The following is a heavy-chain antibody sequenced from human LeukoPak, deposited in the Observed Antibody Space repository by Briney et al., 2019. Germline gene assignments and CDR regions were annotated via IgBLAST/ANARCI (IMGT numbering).Heavy chain of an antibody. J-gene: IGHJ4*02. Sequence: SETLSLTCTVSGGSISSSSYYWGWIRQPPGKGLEWIGSIYYSGSTYYNPSLKSRVTISVDTSKNQFSLKLSSVTAGDTAVYYCARGPPRSTVRGGYFDYWGQGTLVTVSS. CDR1: GGSISSSSYY. D-gene: IGHD3-10*01. CDR2: IYYSGST. CDR3: ARGPPRSTVRGGYFDY. V-gene: IGHV4-39*07.